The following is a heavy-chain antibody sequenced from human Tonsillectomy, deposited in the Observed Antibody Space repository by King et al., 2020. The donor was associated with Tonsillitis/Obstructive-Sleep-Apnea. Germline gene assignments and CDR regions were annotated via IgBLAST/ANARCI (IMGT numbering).Heavy chain of an antibody. CDR2: IYYSGST. CDR1: GGSISSYY. V-gene: IGHV4-59*01. Sequence: VQLQESGPGLVKPSETLSLTCTVSGGSISSYYWNWIRQPPGKGLEWIGYIYYSGSTNYNPSLKSRVTISVDTSKNQFSLKLSSVTAADTAVYYCASATPDYIFGFYGYWGQGTLVTVSS. J-gene: IGHJ4*02. CDR3: ASATPDYIFGFYGY. D-gene: IGHD3-3*02.